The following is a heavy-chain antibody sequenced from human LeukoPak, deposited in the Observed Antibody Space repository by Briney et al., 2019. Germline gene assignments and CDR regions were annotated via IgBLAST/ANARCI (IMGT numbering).Heavy chain of an antibody. D-gene: IGHD6-6*01. CDR3: ARSGDSSSSRLYYYYYMDV. J-gene: IGHJ6*03. Sequence: GASVKVPCKASGYTFTGYYMHWVRQAPGQGLEWMGWINPNSGGTNYAQKFQGRVTMTRDTSISTAYMELSRLRSDDTAVYYCARSGDSSSSRLYYYYYMDVWGKGTTVTVSS. CDR1: GYTFTGYY. CDR2: INPNSGGT. V-gene: IGHV1-2*02.